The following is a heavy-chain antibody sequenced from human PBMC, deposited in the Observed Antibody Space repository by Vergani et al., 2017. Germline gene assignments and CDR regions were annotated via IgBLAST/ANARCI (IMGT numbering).Heavy chain of an antibody. CDR2: IYPGDSDT. Sequence: EVQLVQSGAEVKKPGESLKISCKGSGYSFTSYWIGWVRQMPGKGLEWMGIIYPGDSDTRYSPSFQGQVTISADKSISTAYLQWSSLKASDTAMYYCARCPPFQITMIDYFDYWGQGTLVTVSS. CDR3: ARCPPFQITMIDYFDY. CDR1: GYSFTSYW. J-gene: IGHJ4*02. V-gene: IGHV5-51*01. D-gene: IGHD3-22*01.